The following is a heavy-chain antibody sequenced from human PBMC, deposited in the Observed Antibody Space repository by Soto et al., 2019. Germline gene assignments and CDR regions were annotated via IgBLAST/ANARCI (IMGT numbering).Heavy chain of an antibody. V-gene: IGHV3-73*01. CDR3: TKRIGAYAMDV. J-gene: IGHJ6*02. CDR1: GFTFSGSS. D-gene: IGHD6-13*01. CDR2: IRGKTDTYAT. Sequence: TGGSLRLSCAASGFTFSGSSMHWVRQASGKGLEWVGRIRGKTDTYATAYAAPVRGRFTISRDDSKNTAYLQMNSLKTEDTAVYFCTKRIGAYAMDVWGQGXTVTVSS.